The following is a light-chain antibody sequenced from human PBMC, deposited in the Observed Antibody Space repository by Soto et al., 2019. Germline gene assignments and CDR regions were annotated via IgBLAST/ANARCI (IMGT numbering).Light chain of an antibody. CDR2: DVT. Sequence: QSALTQPASVSGSPGQSITISCTGTSSDVGTYNYVSWYQQYPGKAPKIIIYDVTNRPSGVSNRFAGSKAGNTASLTISGLQPEDEDDYYCSSYISSTTLHVLFGGGTKLTVL. V-gene: IGLV2-14*01. CDR3: SSYISSTTLHVL. CDR1: SSDVGTYNY. J-gene: IGLJ2*01.